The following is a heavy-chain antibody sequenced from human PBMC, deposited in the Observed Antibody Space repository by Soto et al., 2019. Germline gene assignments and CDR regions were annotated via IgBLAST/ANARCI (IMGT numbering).Heavy chain of an antibody. CDR2: IYYSGST. D-gene: IGHD6-19*01. CDR1: GGSISSYY. J-gene: IGHJ4*02. Sequence: QVQPQESGPGLVKPSETLSLTCTVSGGSISSYYWSWIRQPPGKGLEWIGYIYYSGSTNYNPSLKSRGTISVDTSKKRFSLKLSSVTAAETAVYYCARVSRMGQWLATYYFDYWGQGTLVTVSS. CDR3: ARVSRMGQWLATYYFDY. V-gene: IGHV4-59*01.